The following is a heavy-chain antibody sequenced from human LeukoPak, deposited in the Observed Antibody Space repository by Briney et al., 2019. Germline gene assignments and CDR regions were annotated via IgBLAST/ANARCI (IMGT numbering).Heavy chain of an antibody. J-gene: IGHJ4*02. CDR1: GFNFNTYA. D-gene: IGHD3-22*01. V-gene: IGHV3-23*01. CDR2: IDSGGAT. Sequence: GGSLRPSCAASGFNFNTYAMTWVRQAPGKGLEWVSVIDSGGATNYAESVKGRFTVSRDNSKNTLFLQMNSLRAEDAAVYYCAKSDFYDNTGPTDWGQGTLVIVSS. CDR3: AKSDFYDNTGPTD.